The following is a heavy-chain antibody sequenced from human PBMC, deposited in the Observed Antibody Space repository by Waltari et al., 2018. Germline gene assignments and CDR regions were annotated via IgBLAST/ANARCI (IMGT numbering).Heavy chain of an antibody. CDR3: ARGPFSYSSGTQSH. J-gene: IGHJ4*02. CDR1: GFTFDNFW. CDR2: INPDGTDT. V-gene: IGHV3-74*01. D-gene: IGHD1-7*01. Sequence: EVRLVESGGGSVQPGESLRLSCVVSGFTFDNFWMHWVRQVPGKGLMWVSRINPDGTDTTYADSVKGRSTMSRDNSRNTLYLEMTGLRVDDSAVYYCARGPFSYSSGTQSHWGRGALVTVSS.